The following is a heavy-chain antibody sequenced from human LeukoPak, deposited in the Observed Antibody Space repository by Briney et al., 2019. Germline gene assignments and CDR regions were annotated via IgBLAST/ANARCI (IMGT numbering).Heavy chain of an antibody. CDR3: ASGLREADIDAFDI. J-gene: IGHJ3*02. Sequence: GESLKISCKHSEYSFPNYCIGWVRQMPGKGLEWMGIIYPGDSDTRYSPSFQGQVTISADKSISTAYLQWSSLKASDTAMYYCASGLREADIDAFDIWGQGTMVTVSS. D-gene: IGHD4-17*01. CDR1: EYSFPNYC. V-gene: IGHV5-51*01. CDR2: IYPGDSDT.